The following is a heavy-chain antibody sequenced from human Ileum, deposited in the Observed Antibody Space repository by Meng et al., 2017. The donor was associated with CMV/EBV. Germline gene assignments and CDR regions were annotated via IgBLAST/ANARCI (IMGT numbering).Heavy chain of an antibody. J-gene: IGHJ4*02. V-gene: IGHV4-59*11. Sequence: ESLKISCTASGFTLSDHYMDWFRQTPGKGLEWIGYIYYSGSTNSNPSLKSRVTISVDTSKNQFSLKLSSVTAADTAVYYCARGYRSSWSPFDYWGQGILVTVSS. CDR3: ARGYRSSWSPFDY. D-gene: IGHD6-13*01. CDR2: IYYSGST. CDR1: GFTLSDHY.